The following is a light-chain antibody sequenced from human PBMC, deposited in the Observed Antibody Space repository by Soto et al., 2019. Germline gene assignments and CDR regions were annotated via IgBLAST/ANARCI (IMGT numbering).Light chain of an antibody. V-gene: IGKV3-20*01. J-gene: IGKJ1*01. CDR3: QHYANFLWT. CDR2: GVS. CDR1: QTIATTY. Sequence: EIVLTQSPGTLSLSPGESATLSCRASQTIATTYLAWYQQKPGQAPRLLIYGVSSRATGIPARFSVSGSGTDFTLAISGLEPEDSAVYFCQHYANFLWTFGKGTKVDIK.